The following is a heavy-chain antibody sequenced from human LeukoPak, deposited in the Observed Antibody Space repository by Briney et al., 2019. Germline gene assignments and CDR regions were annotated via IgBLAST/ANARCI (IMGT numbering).Heavy chain of an antibody. Sequence: SVKVSCKASGGTFSSYAISWVRQAPGQGLEWMGGIIPIFGTANYAQKFQGRVTITTDESTSTAYMELSSLRSEDTAVYYCARGVPYSNYAHDDYYYYMDVWGKGTTVTVSS. CDR3: ARGVPYSNYAHDDYYYYMDV. CDR2: IIPIFGTA. J-gene: IGHJ6*03. V-gene: IGHV1-69*05. D-gene: IGHD4-11*01. CDR1: GGTFSSYA.